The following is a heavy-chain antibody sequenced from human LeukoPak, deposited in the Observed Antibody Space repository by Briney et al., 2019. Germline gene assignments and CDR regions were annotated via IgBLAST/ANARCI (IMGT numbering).Heavy chain of an antibody. CDR3: ARGLTTVSSYNWFDL. J-gene: IGHJ5*02. V-gene: IGHV4-34*01. D-gene: IGHD4-11*01. Sequence: SETLSLTCAVYGGSFSGYYWSWIRQPPGKGLEWIGEINHSGSTNYNPSLESRVTISVDTSKNQFSLKLSSVTAADTAVYYCARGLTTVSSYNWFDLWGQGTLVTVSS. CDR2: INHSGST. CDR1: GGSFSGYY.